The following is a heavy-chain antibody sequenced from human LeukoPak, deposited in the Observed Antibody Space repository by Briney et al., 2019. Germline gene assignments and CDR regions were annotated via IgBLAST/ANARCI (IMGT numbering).Heavy chain of an antibody. CDR1: GYTFTSYY. J-gene: IGHJ4*02. CDR3: AKLATSDTGETY. D-gene: IGHD3-16*01. V-gene: IGHV1-46*01. CDR2: INPSGDST. Sequence: ASVKVSCKASGYTFTSYYMHWVRQAPGQGLEWMGIINPSGDSTTYAQNFQGRVTMTRDTSTSTVYMELRSLRSEDTAIYYCAKLATSDTGETYWGQGTLVTVSS.